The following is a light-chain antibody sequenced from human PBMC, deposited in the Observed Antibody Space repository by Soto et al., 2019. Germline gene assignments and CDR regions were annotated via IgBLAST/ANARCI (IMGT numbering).Light chain of an antibody. Sequence: QSVLTQPRPVSGSPGQSVTISCTGTSSDVGGYNYVSWYQEQPGKAPKLMIYDVSKRPSGVPDRFSGSKSGNTASLTISGLQAEDEADYYCCSYAGSYSYVFGTGTKLTVL. CDR1: SSDVGGYNY. J-gene: IGLJ1*01. CDR2: DVS. CDR3: CSYAGSYSYV. V-gene: IGLV2-11*01.